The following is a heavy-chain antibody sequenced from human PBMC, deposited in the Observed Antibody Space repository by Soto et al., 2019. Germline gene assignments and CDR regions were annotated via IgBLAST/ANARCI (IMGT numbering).Heavy chain of an antibody. Sequence: EVQLVESGGGLVQPGGSLRLSCAASGFTFSSYWMHRVRQTPGKGLVWVSRISSGGTSTSYEDSVKGRFTISRDNAKNTLYLQMNSLRAEDTAVYYCTSGYYSYYFDYWGQGTLVTVSS. CDR2: ISSGGTST. CDR1: GFTFSSYW. J-gene: IGHJ4*02. CDR3: TSGYYSYYFDY. V-gene: IGHV3-74*01. D-gene: IGHD3-3*01.